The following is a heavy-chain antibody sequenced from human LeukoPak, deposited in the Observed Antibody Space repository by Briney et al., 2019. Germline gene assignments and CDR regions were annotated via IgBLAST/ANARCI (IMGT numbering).Heavy chain of an antibody. D-gene: IGHD6-6*01. CDR3: ARKYSSSHRYFDY. V-gene: IGHV1-3*01. CDR2: INAGNGNT. J-gene: IGHJ4*02. Sequence: ASVKVSCKASGGTFSSYAISWVRQAPGQRLEWMGWINAGNGNTKYSQKFQGRVTITRDTSASTAYMELSSLRSEDTAVYYCARKYSSSHRYFDYWGQGTLVTVSS. CDR1: GGTFSSYA.